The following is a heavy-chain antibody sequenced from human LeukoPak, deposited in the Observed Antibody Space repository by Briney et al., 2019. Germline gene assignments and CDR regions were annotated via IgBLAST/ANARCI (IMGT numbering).Heavy chain of an antibody. D-gene: IGHD3-10*01. Sequence: SETLSLTCAVYGGSFSGYYWSWIRQPPGKGLEWIGEINHSGSTNYNPSLKSRVTISVDTSKNQFSLKLSSVTAADTAVYFCASQYGSGHYHFDYWGQGTLVFVSP. CDR3: ASQYGSGHYHFDY. J-gene: IGHJ4*02. CDR1: GGSFSGYY. CDR2: INHSGST. V-gene: IGHV4-34*01.